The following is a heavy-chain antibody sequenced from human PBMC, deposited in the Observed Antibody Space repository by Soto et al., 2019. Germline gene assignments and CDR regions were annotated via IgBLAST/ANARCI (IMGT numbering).Heavy chain of an antibody. CDR1: GYIFTTYS. J-gene: IGHJ4*02. CDR3: ARVRSSGREFDY. D-gene: IGHD6-25*01. CDR2: VDPRDGST. V-gene: IGHV1-46*01. Sequence: QVQLVQSGAEMKRPGASVILSCKASGYIFTTYSIHWVRQTAGQGLEWMAKVDPRDGSTGYAQKFRGRVSMARDTSTGTVSMDVSSLTSDDTATYYCARVRSSGREFDYWGQGTQVTVSS.